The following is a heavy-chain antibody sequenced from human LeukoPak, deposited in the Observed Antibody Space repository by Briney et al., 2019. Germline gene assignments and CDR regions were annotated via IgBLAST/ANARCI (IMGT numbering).Heavy chain of an antibody. V-gene: IGHV4-34*01. Sequence: SSETLSLTCAVYGGSFSGYYWSWIRQPPGKGLEWIGEINHSGSTNYNPSLKSRVTISVDTSKNQFSLKLSSVTAADTAVYYCARSVILTGYYDPWGQGTLVTVS. CDR1: GGSFSGYY. J-gene: IGHJ5*02. CDR3: ARSVILTGYYDP. CDR2: INHSGST. D-gene: IGHD3-9*01.